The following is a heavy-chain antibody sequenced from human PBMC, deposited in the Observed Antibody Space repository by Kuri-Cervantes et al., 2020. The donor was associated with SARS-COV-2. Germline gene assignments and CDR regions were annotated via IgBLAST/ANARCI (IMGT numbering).Heavy chain of an antibody. J-gene: IGHJ6*02. CDR1: GFTFSSYG. D-gene: IGHD3-10*01. CDR3: ARERGSNNYYYGMDV. CDR2: IWYDGSNK. V-gene: IGHV3-33*01. Sequence: GGSLRLSCAASGFTFSSYGMHWVRQAPGKGLEWVAVIWYDGSNKYYADSVKGRFTISRDNSKNTLYLQMNSLRAEDTAVYYCARERGSNNYYYGMDVWGQGTTVTVSS.